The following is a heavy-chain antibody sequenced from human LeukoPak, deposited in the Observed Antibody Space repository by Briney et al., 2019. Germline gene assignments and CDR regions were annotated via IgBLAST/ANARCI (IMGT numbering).Heavy chain of an antibody. Sequence: GGSLRLSCVASGFTFSSYAMSWVRQAPGKGLEWVSAISGSGGSTYYADSVKGRFTISRDNSKNTLYLQMNSLRAEDTAVYYCAKARRGYSYGYDYWGQGTLVTVSS. D-gene: IGHD5-18*01. V-gene: IGHV3-23*01. J-gene: IGHJ4*02. CDR3: AKARRGYSYGYDY. CDR2: ISGSGGST. CDR1: GFTFSSYA.